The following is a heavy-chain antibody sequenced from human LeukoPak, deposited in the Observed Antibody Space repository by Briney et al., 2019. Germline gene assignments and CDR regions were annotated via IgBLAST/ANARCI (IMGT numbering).Heavy chain of an antibody. CDR1: GFTFSSYA. CDR3: AVTVYDILTGYGLDV. V-gene: IGHV3-23*01. J-gene: IGHJ6*02. Sequence: PGGSLRLSCAASGFTFSSYAMSWVRQAPGRGLEWVSLISGSGDSAYFADSVKGRFTISRDNSRNTLYLQMSSLRADDTAVYYCAVTVYDILTGYGLDVWGQGTTVTVSS. D-gene: IGHD3-9*01. CDR2: ISGSGDSA.